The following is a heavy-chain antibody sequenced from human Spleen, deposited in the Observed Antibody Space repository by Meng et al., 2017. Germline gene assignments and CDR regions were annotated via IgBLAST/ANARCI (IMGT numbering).Heavy chain of an antibody. CDR3: AKEYSGYDSFDY. D-gene: IGHD5-12*01. CDR2: ISGSGGST. CDR1: GFTFSGYA. Sequence: EVHLLESGGGLVQPGGSLRLSCAASGFTFSGYAMSWVRQAPGKGLEWVSAISGSGGSTYYADSVKGRFTISRDNSKNTLYLQMDSLRADDTAVYYCAKEYSGYDSFDYWGQGTLVTVSS. J-gene: IGHJ4*02. V-gene: IGHV3-23*01.